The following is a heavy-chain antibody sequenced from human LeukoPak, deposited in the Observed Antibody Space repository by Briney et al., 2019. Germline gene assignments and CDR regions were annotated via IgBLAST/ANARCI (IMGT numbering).Heavy chain of an antibody. CDR1: GYTFSAYY. J-gene: IGHJ1*01. V-gene: IGHV1-18*04. CDR3: ARDESVYGAQPPEYFQQ. Sequence: GASVKVSCKASGYTFSAYYMHWVRQAPGQGLEWMGWISGYNGNTKYAQKFQGRVTMTTDTSTSTAYMELRSLRSDDTAVYYCARDESVYGAQPPEYFQQWGQGTLVTVSS. D-gene: IGHD4-17*01. CDR2: ISGYNGNT.